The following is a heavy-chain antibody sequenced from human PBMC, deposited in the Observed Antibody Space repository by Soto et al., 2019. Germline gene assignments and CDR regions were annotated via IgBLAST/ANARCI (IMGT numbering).Heavy chain of an antibody. D-gene: IGHD6-19*01. CDR1: GFIFSNFG. CDR2: IWYDGSNE. CDR3: ARDDIPGITVATYGVEV. V-gene: IGHV3-33*01. Sequence: QVQLVESGGGVVQPGRSLRLSCAASGFIFSNFGMHWVRQAPGKGLEWVAVIWYDGSNEYYADSVKGRFTISKDNSKNMLYLQMNSLRAEDTAVYYCARDDIPGITVATYGVEVWGQGSTVTV. J-gene: IGHJ6*02.